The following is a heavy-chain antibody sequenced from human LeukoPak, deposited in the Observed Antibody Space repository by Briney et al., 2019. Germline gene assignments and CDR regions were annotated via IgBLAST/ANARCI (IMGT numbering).Heavy chain of an antibody. V-gene: IGHV4-38-2*02. Sequence: SETLSLTCTVSGSMYNYYWGWIRQPPGKGLEWIGSIYYSGSTYYNPSLKSRVTISVDTSKNQFSLELGSVTAADTAVYYCATLGYCSGGSCFWVFDYWGQGTLVTVSS. J-gene: IGHJ4*02. CDR3: ATLGYCSGGSCFWVFDY. D-gene: IGHD2-15*01. CDR1: GSMYNYY. CDR2: IYYSGST.